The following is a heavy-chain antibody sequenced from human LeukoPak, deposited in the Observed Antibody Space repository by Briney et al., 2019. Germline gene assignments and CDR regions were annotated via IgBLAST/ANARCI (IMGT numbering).Heavy chain of an antibody. CDR3: ARVYRRLRSPSQPGYNWFDP. V-gene: IGHV4-34*01. CDR2: INHSGST. D-gene: IGHD3-16*01. Sequence: SETLSLTCAVYGGSFSGYYWSSIRQPPGKGLEWIGEINHSGSTNYNPSLKSRVTISVDTSKNQFSLKLSSVTAADTAVYYCARVYRRLRSPSQPGYNWFDPWGQGTLVTVSS. J-gene: IGHJ5*02. CDR1: GGSFSGYY.